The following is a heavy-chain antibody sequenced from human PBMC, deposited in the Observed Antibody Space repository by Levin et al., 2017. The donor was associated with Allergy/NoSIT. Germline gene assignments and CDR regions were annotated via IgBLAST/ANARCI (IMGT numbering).Heavy chain of an antibody. V-gene: IGHV4-59*08. J-gene: IGHJ4*02. D-gene: IGHD2-15*01. Sequence: PSETLSLTCTVSGGSISSYYWSWIRQPPGKGLEWIGYIYYSGSTNYNPSLKSRVTISVDMSKNQFSLELSSVTAADTAVYYCARRVGYCSGGSCYDFDYWGQGTLVTVSS. CDR3: ARRVGYCSGGSCYDFDY. CDR2: IYYSGST. CDR1: GGSISSYY.